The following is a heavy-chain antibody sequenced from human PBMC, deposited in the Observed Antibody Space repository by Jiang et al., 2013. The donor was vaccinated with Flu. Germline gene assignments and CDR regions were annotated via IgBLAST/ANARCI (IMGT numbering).Heavy chain of an antibody. CDR2: IDPSDSYT. CDR3: ASMGTGRHLGIDF. Sequence: VQLVESGAEVKKPGESLRISCKGSGYSFSSYWMNWVRQMPGKGLEWMGRIDPSDSYTNYVPSFQGHVTMSVDKSINTAYLQWTSLKASDSAIYYCASMGTGRHLGIDFWGQGTLVTVSS. J-gene: IGHJ4*02. V-gene: IGHV5-10-1*03. D-gene: IGHD3-10*01. CDR1: GYSFSSYW.